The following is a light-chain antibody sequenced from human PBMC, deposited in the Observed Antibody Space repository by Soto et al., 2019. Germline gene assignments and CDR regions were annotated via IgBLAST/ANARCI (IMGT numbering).Light chain of an antibody. CDR1: QSVSSN. V-gene: IGKV3-15*01. Sequence: EIVMTQSPATLSVSPGERATLSCRASQSVSSNLAWYQQKPGQAPRLLIYGASTRATGIPARFSGSGSGTEVTLLISSLQSEDFAVYYCHQYNNWPPMYTFGQGTKLEIK. J-gene: IGKJ2*01. CDR3: HQYNNWPPMYT. CDR2: GAS.